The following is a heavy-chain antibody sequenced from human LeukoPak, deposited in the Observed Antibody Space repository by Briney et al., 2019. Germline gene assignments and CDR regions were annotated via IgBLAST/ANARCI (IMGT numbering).Heavy chain of an antibody. Sequence: ASVKVSCKASGYIFSGYYMHWVRQAPGQGLGWMGWINPNSGDTNYAQKFQGRVTMTRDTSISTAYMELSRLRSDDTAVYYCARDQVGAARFDSWGQGTLVTVSP. V-gene: IGHV1-2*02. CDR2: INPNSGDT. D-gene: IGHD2-15*01. CDR1: GYIFSGYY. CDR3: ARDQVGAARFDS. J-gene: IGHJ4*02.